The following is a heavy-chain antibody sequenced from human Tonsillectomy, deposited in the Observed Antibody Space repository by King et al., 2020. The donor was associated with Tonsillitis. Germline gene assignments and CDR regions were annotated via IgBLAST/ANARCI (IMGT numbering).Heavy chain of an antibody. CDR2: THPNGGGT. CDR1: GYTFTGHY. D-gene: IGHD5-12*01. Sequence: VQLVESGAEVKKPGASVKVSCKASGYTFTGHYMHWVRQAPGQGLEWMGWTHPNGGGTKYAQKFQGRVTMTRDTSISTAHMELSRLRSDDTAVYYCARGDRYGGYDSLDYWGQGTLVTVSS. V-gene: IGHV1-2*02. J-gene: IGHJ4*02. CDR3: ARGDRYGGYDSLDY.